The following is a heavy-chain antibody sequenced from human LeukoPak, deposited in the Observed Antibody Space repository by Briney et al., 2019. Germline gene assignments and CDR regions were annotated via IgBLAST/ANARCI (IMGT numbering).Heavy chain of an antibody. CDR1: GFTFSDYY. CDR3: ASDLDYGDSENY. V-gene: IGHV3-11*04. CDR2: ISSSGSTI. J-gene: IGHJ4*02. Sequence: GGSLRLSCAASGFTFSDYYMSLIRQAPGKGLEWVSYISSSGSTIYYADSVKGRFTISRDNAKNSLYLQMNSLRAEDTAVYYCASDLDYGDSENYWGQGTLVTVSS. D-gene: IGHD4-17*01.